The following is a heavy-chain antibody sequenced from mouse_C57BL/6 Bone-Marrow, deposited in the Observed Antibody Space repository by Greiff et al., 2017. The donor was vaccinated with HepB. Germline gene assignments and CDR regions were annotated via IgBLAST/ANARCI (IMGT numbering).Heavy chain of an antibody. J-gene: IGHJ3*01. CDR3: AGSWFAY. Sequence: EVKLVESGPELVKPGDSVKISCKASGYSFTGYFMNWVMQSHGKSLEWIGRINPYNGDTFYNQKFKGKATLTVDKSSSTAHMELRSLTSEDSAVYYCAGSWFAYWGQGTLVTVSA. CDR1: GYSFTGYF. V-gene: IGHV1-20*01. CDR2: INPYNGDT.